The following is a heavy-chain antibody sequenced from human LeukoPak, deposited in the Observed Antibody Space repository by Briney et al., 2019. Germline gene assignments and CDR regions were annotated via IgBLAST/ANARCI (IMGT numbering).Heavy chain of an antibody. V-gene: IGHV4-34*01. D-gene: IGHD4-17*01. CDR2: INHSGST. Sequence: PSETLCLTCAVYGGSFSGYYWSWIRQPPGKGLEWIGEINHSGSTNYNPSLKSRVTISVDTSKNQFSLKLSSVTAADTAVYYCARILPTNYGDYGFDYWGQGTLVTVSS. CDR3: ARILPTNYGDYGFDY. CDR1: GGSFSGYY. J-gene: IGHJ4*02.